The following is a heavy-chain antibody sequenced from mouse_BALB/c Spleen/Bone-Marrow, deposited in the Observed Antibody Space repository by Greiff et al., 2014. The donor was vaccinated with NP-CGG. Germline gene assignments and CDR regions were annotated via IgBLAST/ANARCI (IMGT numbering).Heavy chain of an antibody. CDR1: GYSFTRYY. Sequence: VQLQQSGVELVKPGASVKLSCKASGYSFTRYYMYWVKQRPGQGLEWIGEINPSNGGTNFNEKFKSKATLTVDKSSSTAYMQFSSLTSEDSAVYYCTRSNYGYWYFDVWGAGTTVTVSS. V-gene: IGHV1S81*02. J-gene: IGHJ1*01. CDR3: TRSNYGYWYFDV. D-gene: IGHD1-1*01. CDR2: INPSNGGT.